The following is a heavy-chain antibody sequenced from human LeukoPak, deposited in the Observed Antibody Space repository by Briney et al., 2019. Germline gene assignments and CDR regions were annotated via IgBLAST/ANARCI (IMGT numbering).Heavy chain of an antibody. Sequence: GASVKVSCKASGYTFTGYYIHWVRQAPGQGLEWMGWINPDNGDTNFAQKFQGRVTMTRDTSISTAYMELSRLRSDDTAMYYCARVGASTDAFDIWGQGTLVTVSS. CDR2: INPDNGDT. CDR3: ARVGASTDAFDI. V-gene: IGHV1-2*02. J-gene: IGHJ3*02. D-gene: IGHD1-26*01. CDR1: GYTFTGYY.